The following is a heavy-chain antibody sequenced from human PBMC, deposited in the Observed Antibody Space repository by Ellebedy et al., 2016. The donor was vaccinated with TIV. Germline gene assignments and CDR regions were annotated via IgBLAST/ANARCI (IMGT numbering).Heavy chain of an antibody. CDR2: IYYSGSA. J-gene: IGHJ5*02. Sequence: MPSETLSLTCTVSGGSISNSAYYWNWLRQPPGKGLEWIGSIYYSGSAYYNPSLKSRVTVSVDTSKNQFSLNLSSVTAADTAVYYSARDPALPRGRSKTWGQGTLVTVSS. V-gene: IGHV4-39*07. CDR3: ARDPALPRGRSKT. CDR1: GGSISNSAYY.